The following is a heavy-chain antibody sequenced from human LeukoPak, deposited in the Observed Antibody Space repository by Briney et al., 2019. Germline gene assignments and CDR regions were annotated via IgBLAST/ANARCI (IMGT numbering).Heavy chain of an antibody. CDR2: IYYSGNT. V-gene: IGHV4-59*01. CDR3: ARGGDYVNY. CDR1: GGSISSYY. Sequence: PSETLSLTCTVSGGSISSYYWSWTRQSPGKGLEWIGYIYYSGNTNCNPSLKSRVSISIDTSKNQFSLKLSSVTAADTAVYYCARGGDYVNYWGQGTLVTVSS. J-gene: IGHJ4*02. D-gene: IGHD4-17*01.